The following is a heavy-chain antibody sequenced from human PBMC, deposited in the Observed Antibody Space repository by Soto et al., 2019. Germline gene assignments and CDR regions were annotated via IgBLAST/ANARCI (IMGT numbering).Heavy chain of an antibody. D-gene: IGHD6-19*01. V-gene: IGHV4-39*01. Sequence: TLSLTCTVSGGSIGSSSYYWGWIRQPPGEGLEWIGSIYYSGNTYYNPSLKSRVTISVDTAKNQFSLKLSSVTAADTAIYYCTSEYSSSPGYWGQGTLVTVSS. CDR2: IYYSGNT. CDR1: GGSIGSSSYY. CDR3: TSEYSSSPGY. J-gene: IGHJ4*02.